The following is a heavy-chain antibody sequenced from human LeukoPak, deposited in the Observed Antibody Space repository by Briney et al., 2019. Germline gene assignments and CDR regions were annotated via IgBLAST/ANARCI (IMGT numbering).Heavy chain of an antibody. Sequence: SETLSLTCTVSGGSISSSSYYWGWIRQPPGKGLEWIGSTYYSGSTYYNPSLKSRVTISVDTSKNQFSLRLSSVTAADTAVYYCARDKSRTYGSADAFDIWGQGTMVTVSS. CDR1: GGSISSSSYY. D-gene: IGHD3-10*01. V-gene: IGHV4-39*07. J-gene: IGHJ3*02. CDR3: ARDKSRTYGSADAFDI. CDR2: TYYSGST.